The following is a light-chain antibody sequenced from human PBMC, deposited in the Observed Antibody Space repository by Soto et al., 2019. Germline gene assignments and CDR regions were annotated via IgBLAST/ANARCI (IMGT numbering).Light chain of an antibody. CDR1: QSISSW. CDR3: QQYHSYWT. J-gene: IGKJ1*01. CDR2: DAS. Sequence: DIQMTQSPSTLSATVGDRVTITCRASQSISSWLAWYQQKPGKAPKLLIYDASSLESGVPQRFSGSGSGTEFTLTISSLQTDDFSTYYCQQYHSYWTFGQGTKV. V-gene: IGKV1-5*01.